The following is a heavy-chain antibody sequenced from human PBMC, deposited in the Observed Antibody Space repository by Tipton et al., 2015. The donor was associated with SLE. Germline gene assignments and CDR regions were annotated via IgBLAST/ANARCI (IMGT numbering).Heavy chain of an antibody. CDR1: GGSISSYY. Sequence: TLSLTCTVSGGSISSYYWSWIRQPAGKGLEWIGRIDSRGRTNYNPSLTSRVIISVDTSKNQFSLNLSSVTGADTAVYYCAREPGIAAAAGSPTFDYWGQGTLVTVSS. CDR3: AREPGIAAAAGSPTFDY. V-gene: IGHV4-4*07. J-gene: IGHJ4*02. CDR2: IDSRGRT. D-gene: IGHD6-13*01.